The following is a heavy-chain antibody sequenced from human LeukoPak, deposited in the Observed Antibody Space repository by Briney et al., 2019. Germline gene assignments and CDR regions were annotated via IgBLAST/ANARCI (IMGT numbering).Heavy chain of an antibody. V-gene: IGHV4-34*01. CDR2: INHSGST. CDR1: GGSFSGYY. CDR3: ARGSNYGGRNWFDP. Sequence: KPSETLSLTCAVYGGSFSGYYWSWIRQPPGKGLEWIGEINHSGSTNYNPSLKSRVTISVDTSKNQFSLKLSSVTAADTAVYYCARGSNYGGRNWFDPWGQGTLVTVSS. D-gene: IGHD4-23*01. J-gene: IGHJ5*02.